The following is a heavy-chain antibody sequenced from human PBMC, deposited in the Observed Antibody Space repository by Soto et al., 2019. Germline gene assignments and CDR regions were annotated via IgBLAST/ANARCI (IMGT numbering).Heavy chain of an antibody. CDR3: ARLIDSPATYYFDY. Sequence: SETLSLTCAVSGGSISSGGYSWSWIRQPPGKGLEWIGYIYHSGSTYYNPSLKSRVTISVDRSKNQFSLKLSSVTAADTAVYYCARLIDSPATYYFDYWGQGTLVTVSS. D-gene: IGHD5-12*01. J-gene: IGHJ4*02. CDR2: IYHSGST. CDR1: GGSISSGGYS. V-gene: IGHV4-30-2*01.